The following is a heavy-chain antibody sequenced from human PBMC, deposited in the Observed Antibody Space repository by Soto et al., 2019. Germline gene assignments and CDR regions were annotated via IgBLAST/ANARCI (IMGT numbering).Heavy chain of an antibody. V-gene: IGHV1-18*01. D-gene: IGHD3-22*01. CDR1: GYTFTSYG. CDR2: ISAYNGNT. CDR3: ARGGKAYYYDSSGYYYVSDY. Sequence: QVQLVQSGAEVKKPGASVKVSCKASGYTFTSYGISWVRHAPGQGLEWMGWISAYNGNTNYAQKLQGRVTMTTDTSTSTAYMELRSLRSDDTAVYYCARGGKAYYYDSSGYYYVSDYWGQGTLVTVSS. J-gene: IGHJ4*02.